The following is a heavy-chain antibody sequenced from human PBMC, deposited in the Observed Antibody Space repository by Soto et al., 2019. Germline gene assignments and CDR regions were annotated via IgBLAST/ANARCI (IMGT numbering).Heavy chain of an antibody. CDR3: ARPVFLWSGELPNWFDP. D-gene: IGHD3-10*01. Sequence: QLQLQESGSGLVKPSQTLSLTCAVSGGSISSGGYSWSWIRQPPGKGLEWIGYIYHSGSTYYNPSLQSRCTISVDRSKNQFSLQLSSVSAADTAVYYCARPVFLWSGELPNWFDPWGQGTLVTVSS. CDR2: IYHSGST. CDR1: GGSISSGGYS. J-gene: IGHJ5*02. V-gene: IGHV4-30-2*01.